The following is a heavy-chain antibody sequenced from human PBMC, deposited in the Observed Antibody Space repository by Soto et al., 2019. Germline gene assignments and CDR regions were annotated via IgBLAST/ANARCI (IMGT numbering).Heavy chain of an antibody. CDR1: GYTFTSYG. CDR3: ARYRFRGDRLNNWFYP. CDR2: ISAYNGNT. Sequence: ASVKVSCKASGYTFTSYGISWVRQAPGQGLEWMGWISAYNGNTNYAQKLQGRVTMTTDTSTSTAYMELRSLRSDDTAVYYCARYRFRGDRLNNWFYPWGKGTLVTVSS. J-gene: IGHJ5*02. D-gene: IGHD2-21*02. V-gene: IGHV1-18*01.